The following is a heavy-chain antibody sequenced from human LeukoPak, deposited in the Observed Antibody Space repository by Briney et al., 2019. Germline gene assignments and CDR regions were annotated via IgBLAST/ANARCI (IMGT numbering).Heavy chain of an antibody. CDR3: AKDRYYYDSSGYYDY. D-gene: IGHD3-22*01. CDR1: GFTFADYA. Sequence: GRSLRLSCAASGFTFADYAMHWVRQAPGKGLEWVSGISWNSGRIGYADSVKDRFTISRDNAKNSLYLQMNSLRAEETALYYCAKDRYYYDSSGYYDYWGEGTLVTVSS. CDR2: ISWNSGRI. J-gene: IGHJ4*02. V-gene: IGHV3-9*01.